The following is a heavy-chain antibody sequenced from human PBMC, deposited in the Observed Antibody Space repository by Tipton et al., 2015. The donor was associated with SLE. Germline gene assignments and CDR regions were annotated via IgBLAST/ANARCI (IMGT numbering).Heavy chain of an antibody. CDR1: GVTFSSHW. D-gene: IGHD1-14*01. J-gene: IGHJ1*01. Sequence: SLRLSCAVSGVTFSSHWMHWVRQAPGKGLVWVSRVNPDGVTTEYVHAVRGRFTISRDNAKKSVSLQMNSLRVDDTAMYYCASLDNRSPLLKWGQGTLVTVSS. CDR3: ASLDNRSPLLK. V-gene: IGHV3-74*03. CDR2: VNPDGVTT.